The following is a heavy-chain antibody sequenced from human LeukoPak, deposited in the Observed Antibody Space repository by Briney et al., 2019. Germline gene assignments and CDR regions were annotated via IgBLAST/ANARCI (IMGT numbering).Heavy chain of an antibody. D-gene: IGHD3-10*01. CDR1: GYTFTSYD. V-gene: IGHV1-8*01. CDR3: ARLTMVRGEDYYYGMDV. Sequence: ASVKVSCKASGYTFTSYDINWVRQATGQGLEWMGWMNPNSGNTGYAQKFQGRVTMTRNTSISTAYMELSSLRSEDTAVYYCARLTMVRGEDYYYGMDVWGQGTRSPSP. CDR2: MNPNSGNT. J-gene: IGHJ6*02.